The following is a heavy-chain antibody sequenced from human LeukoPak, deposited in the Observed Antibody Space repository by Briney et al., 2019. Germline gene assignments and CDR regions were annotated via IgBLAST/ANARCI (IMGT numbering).Heavy chain of an antibody. CDR2: INNVGSHI. CDR1: GFTFSSSA. V-gene: IGHV3-21*01. J-gene: IGHJ5*02. CDR3: ARDSDYENWFDP. D-gene: IGHD4/OR15-4a*01. Sequence: GGSLRLSCAASGFTFSSSAMNWVRQAPGKGLEWVSSINNVGSHIYYADSVKGRFTISRDNAKNSLYLQMNSLRAEDTAVYYCARDSDYENWFDPWGQGTLVTVSS.